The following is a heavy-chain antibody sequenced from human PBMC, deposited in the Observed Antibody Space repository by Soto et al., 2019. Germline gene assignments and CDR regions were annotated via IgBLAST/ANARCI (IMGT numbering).Heavy chain of an antibody. CDR2: ISAYNGNT. D-gene: IGHD6-25*01. J-gene: IGHJ6*02. CDR1: GYTFTSYG. Sequence: ASLKFSYKASGYTFTSYGISRLRQAPGQGLQRMGWISAYNGNTNYAQKLQGRATMTTDTSTSTAHIELAILRSGDTAVYYCARVGSGMYYGMDVWGQGTTVNVCS. CDR3: ARVGSGMYYGMDV. V-gene: IGHV1-18*01.